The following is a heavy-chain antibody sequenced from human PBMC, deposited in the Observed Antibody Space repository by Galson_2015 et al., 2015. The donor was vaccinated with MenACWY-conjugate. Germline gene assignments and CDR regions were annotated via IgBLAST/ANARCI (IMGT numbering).Heavy chain of an antibody. Sequence: QSGAEVKKPGESLTISCKGSGYSFTSYWIGWVRQMPGKGLEWMGIIYPGDSDTRYSPSFQGQVTISADKSISTAYLQWSSLKASDTAMYYCARRGRYSSSWYYYYGMDVWGQGTTVTVSS. CDR2: IYPGDSDT. CDR3: ARRGRYSSSWYYYYGMDV. J-gene: IGHJ6*02. V-gene: IGHV5-51*01. D-gene: IGHD6-13*01. CDR1: GYSFTSYW.